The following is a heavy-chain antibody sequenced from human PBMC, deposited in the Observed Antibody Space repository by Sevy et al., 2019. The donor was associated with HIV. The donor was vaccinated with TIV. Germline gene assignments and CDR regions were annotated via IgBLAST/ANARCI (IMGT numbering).Heavy chain of an antibody. CDR3: ARSAAAGSPNWFDP. V-gene: IGHV1-2*02. CDR2: INPNSGGT. CDR1: GYTFTGYY. J-gene: IGHJ5*02. D-gene: IGHD6-13*01. Sequence: ASVKVSCKASGYTFTGYYMHWVRQAPGQGLEWMGWINPNSGGTNYAQKFQGRVTLTRDTSINTAYMELSRLRSDDTALYYCARSAAAGSPNWFDPWGQGTLVTVSS.